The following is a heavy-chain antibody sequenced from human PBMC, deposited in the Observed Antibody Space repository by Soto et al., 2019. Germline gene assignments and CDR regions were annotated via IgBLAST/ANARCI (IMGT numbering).Heavy chain of an antibody. V-gene: IGHV3-30*18. CDR2: ISYDGSNK. D-gene: IGHD1-26*01. CDR1: GFTFSSYG. Sequence: QVQLVESGGGVVQPGRSLRLSCAASGFTFSSYGMHWVRQAPGKGLEWVAVISYDGSNKYYADSVKGRFTISRDNSKNTLYLQMNSLGAEDTAVYYCAKDPGGSYYLYAFDIWGQGTMVTVSS. CDR3: AKDPGGSYYLYAFDI. J-gene: IGHJ3*02.